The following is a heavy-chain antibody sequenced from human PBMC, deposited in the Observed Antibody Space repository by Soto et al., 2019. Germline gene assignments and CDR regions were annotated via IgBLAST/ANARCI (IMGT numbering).Heavy chain of an antibody. CDR2: IYYSGST. Sequence: SETLSLTCTVSGGSISSGGYYWSWIRQHPGKGLEWIGYIYYSGSTYYNPSLKSRVTISVDTSKNQFSLKLSSVTAADTAVYYCARGVYCGGDCYTLNAFDIWGQGTMVTVSS. V-gene: IGHV4-31*03. CDR3: ARGVYCGGDCYTLNAFDI. CDR1: GGSISSGGYY. D-gene: IGHD2-21*02. J-gene: IGHJ3*02.